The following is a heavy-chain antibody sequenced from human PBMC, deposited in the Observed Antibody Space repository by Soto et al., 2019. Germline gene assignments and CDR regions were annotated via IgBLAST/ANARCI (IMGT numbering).Heavy chain of an antibody. Sequence: QVRLVQSGAEVTRPGASVKVSCMASGYTFTSYGITWVRQAHENGFEWMGRISADNGNTNYAQKLQGRVTLTTATSTSTAYMELRSLRSDDTAVYYCARDGQYDFWSGNDYWGQGTLVTVSS. V-gene: IGHV1-18*01. D-gene: IGHD3-3*01. CDR1: GYTFTSYG. CDR2: ISADNGNT. CDR3: ARDGQYDFWSGNDY. J-gene: IGHJ4*02.